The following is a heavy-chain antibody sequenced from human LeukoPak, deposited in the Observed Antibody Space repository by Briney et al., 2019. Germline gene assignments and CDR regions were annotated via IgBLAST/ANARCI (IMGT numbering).Heavy chain of an antibody. V-gene: IGHV3-30*18. Sequence: GGSLRLSCAASGFTFSSYGMHWVREAPGKGVEWVAVISYEGSNKYYADSVKGGYTISREKTKNTLYLQMNSLRAEDTAVYYCAKDLSTATITLCFDYWGQGTLVTVSS. J-gene: IGHJ4*02. D-gene: IGHD5-18*01. CDR1: GFTFSSYG. CDR2: ISYEGSNK. CDR3: AKDLSTATITLCFDY.